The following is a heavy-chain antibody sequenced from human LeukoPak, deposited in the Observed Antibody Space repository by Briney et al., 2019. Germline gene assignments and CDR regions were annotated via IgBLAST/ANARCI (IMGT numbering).Heavy chain of an antibody. D-gene: IGHD6-13*01. CDR3: ARQDIPEAGDY. CDR1: GYIFTRYW. CDR2: NYPGDSDT. V-gene: IGHV5-51*01. Sequence: GEALEIYLKCPGYIFTRYWIGWVRELPGKGLEWMGNNYPGDSDTRYSPSFQAKVTISAEKSISTAYLQWSSLKASDTAMYCCARQDIPEAGDYWGQGTLVTVSS. J-gene: IGHJ4*02.